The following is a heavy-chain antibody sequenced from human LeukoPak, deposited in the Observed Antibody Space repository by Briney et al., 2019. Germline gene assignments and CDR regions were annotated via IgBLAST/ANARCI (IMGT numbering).Heavy chain of an antibody. CDR3: ANGGFPTTVTTT. CDR1: GSTFSSYA. V-gene: IGHV3-23*01. Sequence: GGSLRLSCAASGSTFSSYAMSWVRQAPGKGLEWVPAISGSGGSTYYADSVKGRFTISRDNSKNTLYLQMNSLRAEDTAVYYCANGGFPTTVTTTWGQGTLVTVSS. CDR2: ISGSGGST. J-gene: IGHJ5*02. D-gene: IGHD4-17*01.